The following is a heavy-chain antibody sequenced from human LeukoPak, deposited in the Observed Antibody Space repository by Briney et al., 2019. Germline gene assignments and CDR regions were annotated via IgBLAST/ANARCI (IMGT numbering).Heavy chain of an antibody. CDR3: ARDHGGE. D-gene: IGHD4-23*01. CDR1: GGSFSGYY. V-gene: IGHV4-34*01. CDR2: INHSGST. J-gene: IGHJ4*02. Sequence: SETLSLTCAVYGGSFSGYYWSWIRQPPGKGLEWIGEINHSGSTNYNPSLKSRVTISVDTSKNQFSLKLSSVTAADTAVYYCARDHGGEWGQGTLVTVSS.